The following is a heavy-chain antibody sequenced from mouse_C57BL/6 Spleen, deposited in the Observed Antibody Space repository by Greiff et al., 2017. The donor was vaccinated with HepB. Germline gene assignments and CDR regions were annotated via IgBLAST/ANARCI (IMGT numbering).Heavy chain of an antibody. J-gene: IGHJ3*01. Sequence: EVKVVESGGGLVKPGGSLKLSCAASGFTFSSYAMSWVRQTPEKRLEWVATISDGGSYTYYPDNVKGRFTISRDNAKNNLYLQMSHLKSEDTAMYYCARTIVYYGSSAFAYWGQGTLVTVSA. CDR3: ARTIVYYGSSAFAY. CDR2: ISDGGSYT. D-gene: IGHD1-1*01. CDR1: GFTFSSYA. V-gene: IGHV5-4*03.